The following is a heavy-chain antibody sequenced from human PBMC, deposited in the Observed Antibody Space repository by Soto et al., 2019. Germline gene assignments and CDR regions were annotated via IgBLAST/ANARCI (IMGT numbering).Heavy chain of an antibody. D-gene: IGHD3-10*01. V-gene: IGHV1-46*01. CDR1: GYTFPSYY. CDR2: INPSGGST. J-gene: IGHJ3*02. CDR3: ARDYFKVEPQFHAFDI. Sequence: GASVKVSCKASGYTFPSYYMHCVRQAPGQGLEWMGIINPSGGSTSYAQKFQGRVTMTRDTSTSTVYMELSSLRSEDTAVYYCARDYFKVEPQFHAFDIWGQGTRVTVSS.